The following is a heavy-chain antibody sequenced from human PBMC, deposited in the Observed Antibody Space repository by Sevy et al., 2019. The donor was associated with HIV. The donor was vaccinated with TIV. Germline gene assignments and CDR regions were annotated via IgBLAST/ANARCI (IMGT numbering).Heavy chain of an antibody. Sequence: GGSLRLSCAASGFTFSDSLMHWVRQAPGKGLEWVANINQDGNEKYYVDSVKGRFTISRDNASNSVYLQMNSLRDDDTAVYYCATFSVGYWGQGTLVTVSS. CDR1: GFTFSDSL. J-gene: IGHJ4*02. V-gene: IGHV3-7*01. CDR2: INQDGNEK. CDR3: ATFSVGY. D-gene: IGHD3-3*01.